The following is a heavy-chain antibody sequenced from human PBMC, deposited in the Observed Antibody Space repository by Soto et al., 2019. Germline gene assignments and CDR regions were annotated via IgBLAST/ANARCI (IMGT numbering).Heavy chain of an antibody. V-gene: IGHV3-74*01. D-gene: IGHD3-10*01. CDR3: TRGPRPISTGTGEY. Sequence: GWSLRLSCAASGFIFKMYWMHWVRQSPGKGLVWISRIYNDGTYSDYADSVRGRFTISRDNVNDTLYLQMNNLRAEDSGLYYCTRGPRPISTGTGEYGGQGTQVTVS. CDR1: GFIFKMYW. J-gene: IGHJ1*01. CDR2: IYNDGTYS.